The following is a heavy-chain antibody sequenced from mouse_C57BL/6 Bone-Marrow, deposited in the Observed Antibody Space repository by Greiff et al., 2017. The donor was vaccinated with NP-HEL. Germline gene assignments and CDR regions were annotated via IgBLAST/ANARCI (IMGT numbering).Heavy chain of an antibody. Sequence: VQLKESGPELVKPGASVKISCKASGYSFTDYNMNWVKQSTGKSLEWIGVINPNYGTTNYNQKFKGKATLTVDQSSSTAYMQLNSLTSEDSAVYYCARKGELGGFYAMDYGGQGTSVTVSS. CDR3: ARKGELGGFYAMDY. J-gene: IGHJ4*01. D-gene: IGHD4-1*01. V-gene: IGHV1-39*01. CDR2: INPNYGTT. CDR1: GYSFTDYN.